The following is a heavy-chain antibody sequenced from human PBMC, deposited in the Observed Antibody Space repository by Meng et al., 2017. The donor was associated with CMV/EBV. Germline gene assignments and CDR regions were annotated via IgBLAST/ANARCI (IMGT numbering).Heavy chain of an antibody. CDR2: IYYSGST. V-gene: IGHV4-39*07. D-gene: IGHD3-3*01. CDR1: GGSISSSSYY. Sequence: TGSGGSISSSSYYWGWIRQPPGKGLEWIGSIYYSGSTYYNPSLKSRVTISVDTSKNQFSLKLSSVTAADTAVYYCARLALRFLEWALWGQGTLVTVSS. CDR3: ARLALRFLEWAL. J-gene: IGHJ4*02.